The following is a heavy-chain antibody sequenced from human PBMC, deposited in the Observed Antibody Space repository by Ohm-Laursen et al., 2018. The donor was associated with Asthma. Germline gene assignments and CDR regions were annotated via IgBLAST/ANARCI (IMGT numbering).Heavy chain of an antibody. CDR1: GGSISSGDYY. V-gene: IGHV4-30-4*01. D-gene: IGHD3-22*01. CDR2: IYYSGST. CDR3: ATLYYYDSSGYYSDAFDI. Sequence: SETLSLTCTVSGGSISSGDYYWSWIRQPPGKGLEWIGYIYYSGSTYYNPSLKSRVTISVDTSKNQFSLKLSSVTAADTAVYYCATLYYYDSSGYYSDAFDIWGQGTMVTVSS. J-gene: IGHJ3*02.